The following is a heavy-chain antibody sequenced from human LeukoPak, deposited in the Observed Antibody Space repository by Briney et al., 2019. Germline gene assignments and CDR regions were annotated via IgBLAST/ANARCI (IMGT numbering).Heavy chain of an antibody. J-gene: IGHJ6*03. V-gene: IGHV3-30*18. CDR1: GFTFSSYG. CDR2: ISYDGSNK. Sequence: GGSLRLSCAASGFTFSSYGMHWVRQAPGKGLEWVAVISYDGSNKYYADSVKGRFTISRDNSKNTLYLQMNSLRAEDTAVYYCAKDASSWYFSYYYYMDVWGKGTTVTVSS. CDR3: AKDASSWYFSYYYYMDV. D-gene: IGHD6-13*01.